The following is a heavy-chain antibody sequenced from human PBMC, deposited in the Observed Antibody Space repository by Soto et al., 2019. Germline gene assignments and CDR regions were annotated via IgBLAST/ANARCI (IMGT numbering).Heavy chain of an antibody. Sequence: PRLSCAASGFTFSSYGMHWVRQAPGKGLEWVAVISYDGSNKYYADSVKGRFTISRDNSKNTLYLQMNSLRAEDTAVYYCAKVLADASITIFGVVITAYYYGMDVWGQGTTVTVSS. CDR2: ISYDGSNK. V-gene: IGHV3-30*18. CDR1: GFTFSSYG. D-gene: IGHD3-3*01. CDR3: AKVLADASITIFGVVITAYYYGMDV. J-gene: IGHJ6*02.